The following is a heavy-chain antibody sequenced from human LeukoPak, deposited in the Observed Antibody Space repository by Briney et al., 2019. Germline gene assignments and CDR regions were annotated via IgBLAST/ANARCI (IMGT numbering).Heavy chain of an antibody. CDR1: GFTFSDYY. CDR3: ATRKSSGKSD. D-gene: IGHD3-10*01. V-gene: IGHV3-11*06. CDR2: ISSSSSYI. Sequence: PGGSLRLSCAASGFTFSDYYMSWIRQAPGKGLEWVSSISSSSSYIYYADSVKGRFTISRDNAKNSLYLQMNSLRAEDTAVYYCATRKSSGKSDWGQGTLVTVSS. J-gene: IGHJ4*02.